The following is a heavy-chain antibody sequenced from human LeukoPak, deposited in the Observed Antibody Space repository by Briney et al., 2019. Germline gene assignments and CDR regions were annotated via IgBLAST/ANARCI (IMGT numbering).Heavy chain of an antibody. Sequence: SETLSLTCTVSGASISSYSWSWIRQPARKGLEWIGRIYTSGTTNYNPSLKSRVTMSVDTSKNQFSLKLSSVTAADTAVYYCARGPYCGGDCYFGYWGQGTLVTVSS. J-gene: IGHJ4*02. CDR1: GASISSYS. CDR3: ARGPYCGGDCYFGY. D-gene: IGHD2-21*01. V-gene: IGHV4-4*07. CDR2: IYTSGTT.